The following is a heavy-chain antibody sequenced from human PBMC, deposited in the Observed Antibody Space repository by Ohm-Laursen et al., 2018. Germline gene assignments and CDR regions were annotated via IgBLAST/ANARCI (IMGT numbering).Heavy chain of an antibody. Sequence: SLRLSCAAPGFRFSDSYMSWIRQAPGKGLEWVSSISSSSSYIYYADSVKGRFTISRDNAKNTLYLQMNSLRGDDTAVYYCARAQRLVASANDYWGQGTLVTVSS. CDR3: ARAQRLVASANDY. J-gene: IGHJ4*02. CDR2: ISSSSSYI. V-gene: IGHV3-11*06. CDR1: GFRFSDSY. D-gene: IGHD5-12*01.